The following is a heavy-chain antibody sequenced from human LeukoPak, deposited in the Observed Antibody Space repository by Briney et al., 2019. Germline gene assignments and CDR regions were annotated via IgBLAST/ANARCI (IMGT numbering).Heavy chain of an antibody. Sequence: SETLSLTCTVSGGSIGRYYWSWIRQPPGKGVEWSGFIAYSGSTHYTPSLRSRVTISEHSSKNQYSLKLSSVTAADTAVYYCARHYSGSTRVGLDVWGQGTTVIVSS. V-gene: IGHV4-59*08. J-gene: IGHJ6*02. CDR1: GGSIGRYY. CDR2: IAYSGST. D-gene: IGHD1-26*01. CDR3: ARHYSGSTRVGLDV.